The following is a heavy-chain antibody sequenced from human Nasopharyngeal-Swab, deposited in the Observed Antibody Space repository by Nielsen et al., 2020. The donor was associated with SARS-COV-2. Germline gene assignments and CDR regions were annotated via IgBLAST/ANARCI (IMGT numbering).Heavy chain of an antibody. Sequence: GESLKISCAASGFSFSHYGMHWVRQAPGKGLEWLAVISFDGSEEYYADSVKGRFTISRDNSKKALFLQMNSLKPEDTAVYYCASQSLDYWGQGTLVTVSS. CDR2: ISFDGSEE. CDR1: GFSFSHYG. CDR3: ASQSLDY. J-gene: IGHJ4*02. V-gene: IGHV3-30*03.